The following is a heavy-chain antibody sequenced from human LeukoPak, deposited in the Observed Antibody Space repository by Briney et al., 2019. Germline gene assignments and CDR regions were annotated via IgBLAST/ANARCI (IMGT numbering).Heavy chain of an antibody. CDR2: IIPIFGTA. CDR3: ASELDCSGGSCYGY. CDR1: GGTFSSYA. Sequence: SVKVSCKASGGTFSSYAISLVRQAPGQGLEWMGGIIPIFGTANYAQKFQGRVTITTDESTSTAYMELSSLRSEYTAVYYCASELDCSGGSCYGYWGQGTLVTVSS. J-gene: IGHJ4*02. V-gene: IGHV1-69*05. D-gene: IGHD2-15*01.